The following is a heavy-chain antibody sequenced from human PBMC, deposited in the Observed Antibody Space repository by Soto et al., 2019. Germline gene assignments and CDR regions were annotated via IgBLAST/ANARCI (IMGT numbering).Heavy chain of an antibody. Sequence: SETLSLTCTVSGGSISSGGYYWSWIRQHPGKGLEWIGYIYYSGSTYYNPSLKSRVTISVDTSKNQFSLKLSSVTAADTAVYYCARFYIGYCSSTSCYGNWFDPWGQGTLVTVSS. V-gene: IGHV4-31*03. CDR3: ARFYIGYCSSTSCYGNWFDP. D-gene: IGHD2-2*01. CDR1: GGSISSGGYY. J-gene: IGHJ5*02. CDR2: IYYSGST.